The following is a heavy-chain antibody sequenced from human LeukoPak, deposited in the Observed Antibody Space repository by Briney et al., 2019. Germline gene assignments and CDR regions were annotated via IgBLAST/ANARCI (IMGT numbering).Heavy chain of an antibody. V-gene: IGHV3-30*18. J-gene: IGHJ6*02. Sequence: GGSLRLSCAASGFTFSSYGMHWVRQAPGKGLEWVAVISYDGSNKYYADSVKGRFTISGDNSKNTLYLQMNSLRAEDTAVYYCAKENYYYYGMDVWGQGTTVTVSS. CDR3: AKENYYYYGMDV. CDR1: GFTFSSYG. CDR2: ISYDGSNK.